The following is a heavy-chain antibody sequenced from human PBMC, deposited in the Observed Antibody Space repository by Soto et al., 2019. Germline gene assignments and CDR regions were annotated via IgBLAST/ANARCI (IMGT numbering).Heavy chain of an antibody. V-gene: IGHV4-59*08. CDR2: THYSGST. D-gene: IGHD3-22*01. CDR3: ARPYDSSGYYLNY. J-gene: IGHJ4*02. CDR1: GGSISSYY. Sequence: PSETLSLTCTVSGGSISSYYWSWIRQPPGKGLEWIGYTHYSGSTNYNPSLKSRVTISVDTSKNQFSLKLSSVTAADTAVYYCARPYDSSGYYLNYWGQGTLVTVSS.